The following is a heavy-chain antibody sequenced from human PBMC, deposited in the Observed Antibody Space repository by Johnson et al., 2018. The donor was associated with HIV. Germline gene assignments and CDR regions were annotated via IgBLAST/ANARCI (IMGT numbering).Heavy chain of an antibody. CDR3: ARYGVSSGYYEEHDAFDI. CDR1: GFTVSSNY. Sequence: VQLVESGGGLVQPGGSLRLSCAASGFTVSSNYMSWVRQAPGKGLEWVSVIYTDGTTYYADSVQGRFILSRDNSKNTLYLQMNSLRAEDTAVYYCARYGVSSGYYEEHDAFDIWGQGTMVTVSS. CDR2: IYTDGTT. J-gene: IGHJ3*02. D-gene: IGHD3-22*01. V-gene: IGHV3-66*01.